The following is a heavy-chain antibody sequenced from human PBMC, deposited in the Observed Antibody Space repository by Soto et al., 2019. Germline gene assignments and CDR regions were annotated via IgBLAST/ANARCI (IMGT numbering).Heavy chain of an antibody. CDR3: ANNCGGDCYTNFDF. V-gene: IGHV3-23*01. CDR2: VGGSGGTT. D-gene: IGHD2-21*02. J-gene: IGHJ4*02. CDR1: AFTFSSSA. Sequence: EVQLLESGGGLVQPGGSLRLSCAVSAFTFSSSALSWVRQAPGMGLEWVSGVGGSGGTTYSADSVKGRFIISRDNSKNTLYLQMNSLSAEDTAVYYCANNCGGDCYTNFDFWGQGTLVTVSS.